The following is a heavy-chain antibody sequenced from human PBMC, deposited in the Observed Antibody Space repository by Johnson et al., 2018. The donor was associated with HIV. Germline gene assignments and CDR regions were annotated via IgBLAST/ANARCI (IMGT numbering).Heavy chain of an antibody. D-gene: IGHD3/OR15-3a*01. CDR3: ARDGLASNAFDT. CDR1: GFTVSSNY. V-gene: IGHV3-15*05. CDR2: IQSKTDGGTT. Sequence: VQLVESGGGLIQPGGSLRLSCAASGFTVSSNYMSWVRQAPGKGLEWVGRIQSKTDGGTTDYAAPVKGRFTISRDNSKNTLYLQMNSLRAEDTAVYYCARDGLASNAFDTWGQGTMVNVSS. J-gene: IGHJ3*02.